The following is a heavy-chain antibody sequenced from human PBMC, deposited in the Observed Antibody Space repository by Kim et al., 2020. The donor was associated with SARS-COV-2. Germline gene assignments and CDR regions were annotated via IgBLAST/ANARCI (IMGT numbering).Heavy chain of an antibody. Sequence: SVKVSCKASGGTFSSYAISWVRQAPGQGLEWMGRIIPILGIANYAQKFQGRVTITADKSTSTAYMELSSLRSEDTAVYYCARDRSGSYQYSQSHYYYGMDVWGQVTTVTVSS. J-gene: IGHJ6*02. CDR2: IIPILGIA. V-gene: IGHV1-69*04. CDR1: GGTFSSYA. D-gene: IGHD1-26*01. CDR3: ARDRSGSYQYSQSHYYYGMDV.